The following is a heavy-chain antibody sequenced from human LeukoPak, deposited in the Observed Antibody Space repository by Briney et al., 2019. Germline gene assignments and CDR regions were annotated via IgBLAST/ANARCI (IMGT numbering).Heavy chain of an antibody. D-gene: IGHD5-12*01. CDR1: GFTFSSYW. V-gene: IGHV3-7*03. CDR2: IKKDGSEK. Sequence: PGGSLRLSCAASGFTFSSYWMSWVRQAPGKGLEWVANIKKDGSEKYYVDSVKGRFTISRDNAKKSLYLQMNSLRAEDTAVYYCAKNSRGYSGYDVFDYWGQGTLVTVSS. J-gene: IGHJ4*02. CDR3: AKNSRGYSGYDVFDY.